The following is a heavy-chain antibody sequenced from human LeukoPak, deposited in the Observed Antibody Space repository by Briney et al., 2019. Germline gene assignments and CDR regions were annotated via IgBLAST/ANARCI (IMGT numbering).Heavy chain of an antibody. CDR3: ARDGGYNYDY. D-gene: IGHD5-12*01. V-gene: IGHV4-39*07. CDR2: IYHSGST. Sequence: KPSETLSLTCTVSGGSIISSTFYWGWVRQPPGKGLEWIGEIYHSGSTNYNPSLKSRVTISVDKSKNQFSLKLSSVTAADTAVYHCARDGGYNYDYWGQGTLVTVSS. J-gene: IGHJ4*02. CDR1: GGSIISSTFY.